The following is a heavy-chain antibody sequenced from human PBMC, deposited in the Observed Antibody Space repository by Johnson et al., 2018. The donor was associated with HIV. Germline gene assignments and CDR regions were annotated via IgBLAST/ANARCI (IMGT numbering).Heavy chain of an antibody. Sequence: QVQLVESGGGLVQPGGSLRLSCAASGFTFSDYYMSWIRQAPGKGLEWVSYISSSGSTIYYADSVKGRVTISRDNAKNSLSLQMNSLRAEGTAVYYCARAAYCGGDCYSGSRLDAFDIWGQGTMVTVSS. V-gene: IGHV3-11*04. CDR1: GFTFSDYY. CDR2: ISSSGSTI. CDR3: ARAAYCGGDCYSGSRLDAFDI. J-gene: IGHJ3*02. D-gene: IGHD2-21*02.